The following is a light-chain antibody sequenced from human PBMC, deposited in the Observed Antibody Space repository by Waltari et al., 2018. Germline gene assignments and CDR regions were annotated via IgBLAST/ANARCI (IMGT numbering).Light chain of an antibody. CDR3: MQGTYWPNT. V-gene: IGKV2-30*01. J-gene: IGKJ2*01. Sequence: DVVMTQSPLSLPVTLGQPASISCRSSRTLVYSYGNTFLTWFQQRPGQSPRRLIYRVSNRDSGVPDRFSGSGSGTDFTLKISRVEAEDVGVYYCMQGTYWPNTFGQGTKLEIK. CDR1: RTLVYSYGNTF. CDR2: RVS.